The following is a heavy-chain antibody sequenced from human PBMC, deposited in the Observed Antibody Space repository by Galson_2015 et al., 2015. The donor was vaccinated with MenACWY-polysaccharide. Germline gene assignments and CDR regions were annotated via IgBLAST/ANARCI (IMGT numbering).Heavy chain of an antibody. J-gene: IGHJ6*02. Sequence: SVKVSCKVSGGTFTSYDINWVRQAPGQGLEWMGWIHPNKGNTGYAQKFQGRVTMTRNTAMSTAYMELSSLRSEDTAVYYCARGKRGSGWWPAGMDVWGQGTTVTVSS. CDR2: IHPNKGNT. CDR1: GGTFTSYD. CDR3: ARGKRGSGWWPAGMDV. V-gene: IGHV1-8*01. D-gene: IGHD6-19*01.